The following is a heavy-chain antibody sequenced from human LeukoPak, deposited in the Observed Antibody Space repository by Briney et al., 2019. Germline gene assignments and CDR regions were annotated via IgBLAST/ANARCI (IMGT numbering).Heavy chain of an antibody. V-gene: IGHV3-23*01. J-gene: IGHJ4*02. CDR1: GFTFSSYA. D-gene: IGHD5-18*01. Sequence: PGGSLRLSCAASGFTFSSYAMSWVRQAPGKGLEWVSAISGSGGSTYYADSVKGRFTISRDNSKNTLCLQMNSLRAEDTAVYYCAKDKERYSYGGNYFDYWGQGTLVTVSS. CDR2: ISGSGGST. CDR3: AKDKERYSYGGNYFDY.